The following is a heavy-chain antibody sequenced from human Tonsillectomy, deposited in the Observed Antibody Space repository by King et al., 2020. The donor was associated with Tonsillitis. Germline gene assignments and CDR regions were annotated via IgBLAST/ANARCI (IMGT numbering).Heavy chain of an antibody. CDR1: GYTFTDYY. J-gene: IGHJ4*02. Sequence: VQLVESGAEVKKPGASVKVSCKASGYTFTDYYIHWVRQAPGQGLEWMGWINPNSGGTNYAQNFQVRVTMTRDTSVSTAYMELSTLRSDDTAVYFCARDSYYDGSGYSDSWGQGTLLTVSS. D-gene: IGHD3-22*01. CDR2: INPNSGGT. CDR3: ARDSYYDGSGYSDS. V-gene: IGHV1-2*02.